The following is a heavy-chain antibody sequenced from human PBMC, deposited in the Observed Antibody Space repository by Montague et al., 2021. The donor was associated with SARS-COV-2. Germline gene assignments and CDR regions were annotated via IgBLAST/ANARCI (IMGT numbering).Heavy chain of an antibody. CDR2: VFYRGNT. V-gene: IGHV4-39*01. CDR3: ARRNYCSSSSCYNGGFDN. D-gene: IGHD2-2*01. J-gene: IGHJ3*02. CDR1: GGSIGTGYYF. Sequence: SETLSLTCTVSGGSIGTGYYFWSWIRQSPGKGLEWLGTVFYRGNTYYNPSLKSRVIISVDTSTNQFSLKLTSVTVAETAIYFCARRNYCSSSSCYNGGFDNWGQGAVVTVSS.